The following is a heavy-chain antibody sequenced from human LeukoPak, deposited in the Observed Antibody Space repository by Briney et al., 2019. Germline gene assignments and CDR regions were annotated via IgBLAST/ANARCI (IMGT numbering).Heavy chain of an antibody. D-gene: IGHD2-15*01. CDR2: INPNSGGT. CDR3: GVAYYYYYGMDV. CDR1: GYTFTGYY. J-gene: IGHJ6*02. Sequence: GAPVKVSCKASGYTFTGYYMHWVRQAPGQGLEWMGWINPNSGGTNYAQKFQGRVTMTRDTSISTAYMELSRLRSDDTAVYYCGVAYYYYYGMDVWGQGTTVTVSS. V-gene: IGHV1-2*02.